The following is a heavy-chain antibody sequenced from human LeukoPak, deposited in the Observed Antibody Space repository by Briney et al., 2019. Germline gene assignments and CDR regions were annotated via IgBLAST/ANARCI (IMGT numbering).Heavy chain of an antibody. J-gene: IGHJ4*02. D-gene: IGHD5-18*01. CDR1: GDSITSGYY. Sequence: SETLSLTCSVTGDSITSGYYWGWIRQFPRKGLEWIASIFHSGSAYYNPSLKSRVTISVDTSKNQFSLRLSSVTAADTALYYCARRRGYSFDYWGQGTLVTVSS. CDR2: IFHSGSA. V-gene: IGHV4-38-2*02. CDR3: ARRRGYSFDY.